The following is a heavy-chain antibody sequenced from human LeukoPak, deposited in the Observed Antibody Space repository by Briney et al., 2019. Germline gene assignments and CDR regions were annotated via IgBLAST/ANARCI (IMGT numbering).Heavy chain of an antibody. CDR1: GYSISSGYY. CDR3: AREGIYDSSEIGWFDP. J-gene: IGHJ5*02. CDR2: IYHSGNT. Sequence: PSETLSLTCTVSGYSISSGYYWGWIRQPPGKGLEWIANIYHSGNTYYNPSLKSRVTISVDTSRNQFSLKLSSVTAADTAVYYCAREGIYDSSEIGWFDPWGQGTLVTVSS. V-gene: IGHV4-38-2*02. D-gene: IGHD3-22*01.